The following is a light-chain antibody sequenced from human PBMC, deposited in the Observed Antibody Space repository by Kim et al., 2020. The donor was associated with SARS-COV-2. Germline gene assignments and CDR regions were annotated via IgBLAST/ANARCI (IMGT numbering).Light chain of an antibody. CDR1: SSDLGGYAY. CDR2: DVS. J-gene: IGLJ3*02. Sequence: QSALTQPASVSGSPGQSITISCTGTSSDLGGYAYVSWYQQYPGKAPKLIIYDVSRRHSGVSNRFSASKSGNAASLTISGLQAEDEADYYCSSYTTYTPWVFGGGTQLTVL. CDR3: SSYTTYTPWV. V-gene: IGLV2-14*01.